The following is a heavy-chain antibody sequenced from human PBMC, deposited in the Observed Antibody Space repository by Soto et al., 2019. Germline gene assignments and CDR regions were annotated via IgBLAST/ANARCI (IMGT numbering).Heavy chain of an antibody. CDR2: IYTSGST. J-gene: IGHJ4*02. CDR3: ARENILLAASGKRDFDY. D-gene: IGHD6-13*01. CDR1: SDSISSHY. Sequence: SETLSLTCTFSSDSISSHYWTWIRQPAGKGLEWIGRIYTSGSTNYNPSLKGRVTMSVDTSKNQVSLNLTSVTAADTAVYYCARENILLAASGKRDFDYWGQGTLVTVSS. V-gene: IGHV4-4*07.